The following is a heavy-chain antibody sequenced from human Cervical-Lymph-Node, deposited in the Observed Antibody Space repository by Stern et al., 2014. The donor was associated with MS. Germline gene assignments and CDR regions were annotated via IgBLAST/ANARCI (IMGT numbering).Heavy chain of an antibody. CDR2: IFPGGSDI. Sequence: VQPVQSGPEVKRPGESLKISCQASGYTFTSYWIGWVRQMPGKGLEWIAIIFPGGSDIRYSPSFQGQVTISADKSSSTASLQWNNLKASDTAIYYCARQRYFDYWGQGTLVTVSS. CDR1: GYTFTSYW. CDR3: ARQRYFDY. J-gene: IGHJ4*02. V-gene: IGHV5-51*01.